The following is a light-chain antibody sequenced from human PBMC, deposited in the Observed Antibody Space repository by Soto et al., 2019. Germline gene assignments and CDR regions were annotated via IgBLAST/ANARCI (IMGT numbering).Light chain of an antibody. CDR1: SSDIGNYNY. CDR3: SSFTVSSTVV. V-gene: IGLV2-14*01. J-gene: IGLJ2*01. Sequence: QSALTQPASVSRSPGQSITISCSGNSSDIGNYNYVSWYQQHPGKAPRLMIYGVSDRPSGVSNRFSGSKSGNTASLTISGLQPEDEADYYCSSFTVSSTVVFGGGTKLTVL. CDR2: GVS.